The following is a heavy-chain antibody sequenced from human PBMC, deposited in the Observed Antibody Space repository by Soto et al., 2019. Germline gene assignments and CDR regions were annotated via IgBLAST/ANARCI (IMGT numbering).Heavy chain of an antibody. J-gene: IGHJ3*01. D-gene: IGHD2-2*01. V-gene: IGHV4-39*01. CDR2: IYYTGST. Sequence: SETLSLTCTVSGGSISSNNSFWGWIRQPPGKGLEWIATIYYTGSTYYNPSLKSRVTISVDTSKNQFSLKLSSVTAADTAVYYCARHRHSGHCSPTTCYLSRDVFDVWGQGTMVTVSS. CDR1: GGSISSNNSF. CDR3: ARHRHSGHCSPTTCYLSRDVFDV.